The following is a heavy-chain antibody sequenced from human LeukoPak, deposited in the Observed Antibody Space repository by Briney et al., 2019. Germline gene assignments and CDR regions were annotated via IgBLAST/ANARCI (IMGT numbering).Heavy chain of an antibody. CDR3: ARYYDFWSGPIVPGSDNFDY. D-gene: IGHD3-3*01. J-gene: IGHJ4*02. V-gene: IGHV4-39*07. CDR1: GGSISSSSYY. CDR2: IYYSGST. Sequence: PSETLSLTCTVSGGSISSSSYYWGWIRQPPGKGLEWIGSIYYSGSTYYNPSLKSRVTISVDTSKNQFSLKLSSVTAADTAVYYCARYYDFWSGPIVPGSDNFDYWGQGTLVTVSS.